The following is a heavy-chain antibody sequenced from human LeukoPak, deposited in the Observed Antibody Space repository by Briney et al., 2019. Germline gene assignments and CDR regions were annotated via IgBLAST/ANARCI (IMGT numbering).Heavy chain of an antibody. CDR1: GYTFISYE. V-gene: IGHV1-8*03. D-gene: IGHD6-6*01. J-gene: IGHJ4*02. CDR2: INPNSGNT. Sequence: ASVKVSCKASGYTFISYEIHWVRQATGQGLEWMGWINPNSGNTRYVQKFQGRVTFTRDTSRGTAYMGLSSLRSEDTAIYYCARGASRSFDYWGQGTLLTVSP. CDR3: ARGASRSFDY.